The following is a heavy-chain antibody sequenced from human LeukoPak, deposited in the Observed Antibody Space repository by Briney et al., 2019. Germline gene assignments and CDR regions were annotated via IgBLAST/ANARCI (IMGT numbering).Heavy chain of an antibody. CDR1: GFIFDDYA. CDR3: AKGGGGRLMYYYHMDV. J-gene: IGHJ6*03. CDR2: ITWNSDSI. D-gene: IGHD3-16*01. V-gene: IGHV3-9*03. Sequence: GRSLRLSCAASGFIFDDYAMHWVRQAPGKGLEWVSGITWNSDSIDYADSVKGRFTISRDNAKNSLYLQMNSLRAEDMALYYCAKGGGGRLMYYYHMDVWGKGTTVTVSS.